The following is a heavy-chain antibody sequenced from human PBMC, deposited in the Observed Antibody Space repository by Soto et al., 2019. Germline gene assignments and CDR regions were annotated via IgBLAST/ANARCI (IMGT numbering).Heavy chain of an antibody. V-gene: IGHV3-21*01. CDR2: LSSSSSYI. CDR1: GFTFSTYA. D-gene: IGHD6-13*01. J-gene: IGHJ6*02. Sequence: NPGGSLRLSCATSGFTFSTYAMNWVRQAPGEGLEWVSSLSSSSSYIYYADSVKGRFTISRDNAKNSLYLQMNSLRAEDTAVYYCARRIAAAGNYYYYGMDVWGQGTTVTVSS. CDR3: ARRIAAAGNYYYYGMDV.